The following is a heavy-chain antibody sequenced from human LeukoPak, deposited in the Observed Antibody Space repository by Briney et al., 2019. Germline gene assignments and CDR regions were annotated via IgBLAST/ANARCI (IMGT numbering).Heavy chain of an antibody. CDR3: ARRLTQYDCFDP. V-gene: IGHV6-1*01. CDR1: GDSVSSNSVT. Sequence: SQTLSLTCAISGDSVSSNSVTWSWIRQSPSRGLEWLGRTYYRSTWYNDYAVSVRGRITVNPDTSKNQFSLHLNSVTPEDTAVYYCARRLTQYDCFDPWGQGILVTVSS. J-gene: IGHJ5*02. D-gene: IGHD2-2*01. CDR2: TYYRSTWYN.